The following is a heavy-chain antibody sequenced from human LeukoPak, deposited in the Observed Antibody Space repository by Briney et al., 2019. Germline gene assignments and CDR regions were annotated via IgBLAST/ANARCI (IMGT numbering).Heavy chain of an antibody. Sequence: TSETLSLTCTGSGVSISSYYWSWIRQPAGKGLEWIGRIYTSGSTNYNPSLKSRVTMSVGTSKNQFSLKLSSVTAADTAVYYCARDGLWQLLGWFDPWGQGTLVTVSS. J-gene: IGHJ5*02. D-gene: IGHD2-15*01. CDR2: IYTSGST. CDR3: ARDGLWQLLGWFDP. CDR1: GVSISSYY. V-gene: IGHV4-4*07.